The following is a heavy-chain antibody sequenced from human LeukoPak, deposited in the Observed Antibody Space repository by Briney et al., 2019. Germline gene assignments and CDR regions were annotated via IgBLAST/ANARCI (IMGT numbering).Heavy chain of an antibody. D-gene: IGHD2-21*02. CDR3: AKVEAYCGGDCHSGSLDY. V-gene: IGHV3-23*01. Sequence: GGSLRLSCAASGFTFSSYAMSWVRQAPGKGLEWVSAISGSGGSTYYADSVKGRFTISRDNSKNTLYLQMNSLRAEDTAVYYCAKVEAYCGGDCHSGSLDYWGQGTLVTVSP. CDR2: ISGSGGST. CDR1: GFTFSSYA. J-gene: IGHJ4*02.